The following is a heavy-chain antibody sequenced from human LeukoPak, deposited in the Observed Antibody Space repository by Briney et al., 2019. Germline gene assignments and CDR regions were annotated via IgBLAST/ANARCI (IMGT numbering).Heavy chain of an antibody. J-gene: IGHJ4*02. CDR1: GFTFSSYA. D-gene: IGHD2-21*02. V-gene: IGHV3-23*01. Sequence: GGSLRLSCAASGFTFSSYAMSWVRQAPGKGLEWVSAISGSGGSTYYADSVKGRFTIPRDNSKNTLYLQMNSLRAEDTAVYYCATRGVIVVVTAIRDYWGQGTLVTVSS. CDR3: ATRGVIVVVTAIRDY. CDR2: ISGSGGST.